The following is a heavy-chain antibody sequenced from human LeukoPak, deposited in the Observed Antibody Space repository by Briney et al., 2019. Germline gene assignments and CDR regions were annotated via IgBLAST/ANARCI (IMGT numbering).Heavy chain of an antibody. D-gene: IGHD6-13*01. CDR2: MNPKSANT. CDR1: GYTFTSYD. J-gene: IGHJ4*02. V-gene: IGHV1-8*01. CDR3: ARGPPESSSSDY. Sequence: VASVKVSCKASGYTFTSYDINWVRQAPGQGLEWMGWMNPKSANTGYAQKFQGRVTMTRNTSISTAYMEVTSLRSEDTAVYYCARGPPESSSSDYWGQGTLVTVSS.